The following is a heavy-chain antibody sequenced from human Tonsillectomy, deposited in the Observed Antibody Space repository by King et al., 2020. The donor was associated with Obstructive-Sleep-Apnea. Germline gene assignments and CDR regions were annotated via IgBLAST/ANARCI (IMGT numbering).Heavy chain of an antibody. V-gene: IGHV3-15*01. Sequence: VQLVESGGGLVKPGGSLRLSCVSSGFTFRTAWMSWVRQGPGKGLDWVGRIKDRTFGGTTDYAAPVQGRFTISRDDSKNTVYLEMNSLTTEDTAVYYCTTDPGGSSGFGPGYWDQGTLVTVSS. J-gene: IGHJ4*02. CDR3: TTDPGGSSGFGPGY. CDR1: GFTFRTAW. D-gene: IGHD6-19*01. CDR2: IKDRTFGGTT.